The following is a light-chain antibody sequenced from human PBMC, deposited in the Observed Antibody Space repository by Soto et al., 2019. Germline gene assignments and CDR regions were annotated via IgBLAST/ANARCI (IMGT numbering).Light chain of an antibody. CDR3: QHYNSWPPG. CDR2: GAS. J-gene: IGKJ3*01. V-gene: IGKV3-15*01. Sequence: EIVMTQSPAILSVYPGERVTLSCRASQSVSSNLAWYQQKPGQAPRLLIHGASTRATGIPARFSGSGSGAAFILTISSLQSEDFAVYFCQHYNSWPPGFGPGTKVDFK. CDR1: QSVSSN.